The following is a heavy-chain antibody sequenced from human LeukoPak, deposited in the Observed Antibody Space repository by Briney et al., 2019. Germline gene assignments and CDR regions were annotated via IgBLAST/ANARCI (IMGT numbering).Heavy chain of an antibody. CDR2: INKDGGEK. D-gene: IGHD5-12*01. V-gene: IGHV3-7*01. CDR1: RFTFSNYW. J-gene: IGHJ5*02. Sequence: GGSLRLSCVASRFTFSNYWMTWVRQAPGKGLERVANINKDGGEKYYMESVKGRFTISRDNAKNSLYLQMNSLRAEDTAVYYCARDSGYDAWGQGTLVTVSS. CDR3: ARDSGYDA.